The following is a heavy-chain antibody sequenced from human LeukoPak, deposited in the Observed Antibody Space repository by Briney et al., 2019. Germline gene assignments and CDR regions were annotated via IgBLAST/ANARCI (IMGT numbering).Heavy chain of an antibody. V-gene: IGHV4-59*01. CDR1: GGSINSYY. CDR2: IYYSGST. Sequence: PSETLSLTCTVSGGSINSYYWSWIRQPPGKGLEWIGYIYYSGSTNYNPSLKSRVAISVDTSKNQFSLRLSSVTAADTAVYYCARVTGYMTEDYFDYWGQGTLITVSS. D-gene: IGHD6-13*01. CDR3: ARVTGYMTEDYFDY. J-gene: IGHJ4*02.